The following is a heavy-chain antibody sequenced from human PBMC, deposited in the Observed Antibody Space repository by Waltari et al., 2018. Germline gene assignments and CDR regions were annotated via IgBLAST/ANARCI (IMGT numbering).Heavy chain of an antibody. CDR1: GYTFTGYY. CDR3: ASRILRYSSSWYGY. CDR2: IIPSCGTA. J-gene: IGHJ4*02. D-gene: IGHD6-13*01. V-gene: IGHV1-69*01. Sequence: QVQLVQSGAEVKKPGASVKVSCKASGYTFTGYYMHWVRQAPGQGLEWMGGIIPSCGTANYAQKFQGRVTITADEATSTAYMELSSLRSEDTAVYYCASRILRYSSSWYGYWGQGTLVTVSS.